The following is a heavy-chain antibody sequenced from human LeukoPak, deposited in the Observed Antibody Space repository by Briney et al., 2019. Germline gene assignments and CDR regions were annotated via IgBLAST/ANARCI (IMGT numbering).Heavy chain of an antibody. Sequence: SVKVSSKASGYTFTSYDINWVRQATGQGLEWMGRIIPILGIANYAQKFQGRVTITADKSTSTAYMELSSLRSEDTAVYYCARDRYSYGYGLSAFDIWGQGTMVTVSS. CDR1: GYTFTSYD. D-gene: IGHD5-18*01. V-gene: IGHV1-69*04. CDR3: ARDRYSYGYGLSAFDI. CDR2: IIPILGIA. J-gene: IGHJ3*02.